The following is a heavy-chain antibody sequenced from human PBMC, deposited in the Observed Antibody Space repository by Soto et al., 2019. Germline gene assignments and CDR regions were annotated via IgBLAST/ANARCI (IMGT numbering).Heavy chain of an antibody. Sequence: QVQLQESGPGLVKPSETLSLTCTVSGGSITRGGYYWSWIRQHPGKGLEWIGYIYNSGTTYYNPSLNRRVTRSVDTSTNQFSLKLTSVTAADTAVYYCARDPAPWGQGTLVTVSS. CDR1: GGSITRGGYY. J-gene: IGHJ5*02. V-gene: IGHV4-31*03. CDR2: IYNSGTT. CDR3: ARDPAP.